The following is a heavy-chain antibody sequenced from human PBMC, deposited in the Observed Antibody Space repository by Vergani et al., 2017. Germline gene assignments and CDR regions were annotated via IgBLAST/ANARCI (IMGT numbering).Heavy chain of an antibody. D-gene: IGHD2-2*01. J-gene: IGHJ4*02. Sequence: QVQLQESGPGLVKPSETLSLTCTVSGGSISSYYWSWIRQPPGKGLEWIGYIYTSGSTNYNPSLKSRVTISVDTSKNQFSLKLSSVTAADTAVYYCSGAQPAAYDYWGQGTLVTVSS. CDR3: SGAQPAAYDY. CDR2: IYTSGST. V-gene: IGHV4-4*09. CDR1: GGSISSYY.